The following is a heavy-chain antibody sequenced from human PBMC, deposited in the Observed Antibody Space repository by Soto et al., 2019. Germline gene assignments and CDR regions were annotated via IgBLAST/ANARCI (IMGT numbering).Heavy chain of an antibody. Sequence: ASVKVSCKASGYTFTSYAMHWVRQAPGQRLEWMGWINAGNGNKKYSQKFQGRVTITRDTSASTAYMGLSTLRSEDTALYYCATYCGNDHTLYSWFDPVGQGTLVTVSS. CDR3: ATYCGNDHTLYSWFDP. V-gene: IGHV1-3*01. J-gene: IGHJ5*02. CDR2: INAGNGNK. D-gene: IGHD1-1*01. CDR1: GYTFTSYA.